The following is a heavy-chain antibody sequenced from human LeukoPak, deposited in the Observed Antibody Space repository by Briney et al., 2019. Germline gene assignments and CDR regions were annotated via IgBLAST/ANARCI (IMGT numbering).Heavy chain of an antibody. CDR3: ATRRITMIVEYYSDY. D-gene: IGHD3-22*01. V-gene: IGHV3-23*01. CDR2: ISGSGGST. Sequence: GGSLRLSCAASGFTFSSYAMSWVRQAPGKGLEWVSAISGSGGSTYYADSVKGRFTISRDNSKNTLYLQMNSLRAEDTAVYYCATRRITMIVEYYSDYWGQGTLVTVSS. J-gene: IGHJ4*02. CDR1: GFTFSSYA.